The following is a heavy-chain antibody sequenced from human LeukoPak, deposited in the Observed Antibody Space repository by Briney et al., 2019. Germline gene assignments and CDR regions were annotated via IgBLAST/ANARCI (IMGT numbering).Heavy chain of an antibody. V-gene: IGHV3-33*01. J-gene: IGHJ4*02. CDR2: IWYDGSNK. CDR1: GFTFSSYG. Sequence: PGGSLRLSCAASGFTFSSYGMHWVRQAPGKGLEWVAVIWYDGSNKYYADSVKGRFTISRDNSKNTLYLQMNSLRAEDTAVYYCARGCNRYYYGSGSPGVDYWGQGTLVTVSS. CDR3: ARGCNRYYYGSGSPGVDY. D-gene: IGHD3-10*01.